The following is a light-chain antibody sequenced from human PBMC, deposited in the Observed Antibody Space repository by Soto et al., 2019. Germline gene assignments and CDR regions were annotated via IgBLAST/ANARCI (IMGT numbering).Light chain of an antibody. CDR3: SSYASSTTYV. CDR1: TSDVGGYSY. Sequence: QSALTQPASVSXSPGQSITISCTGTTSDVGGYSYVSWYQQHPGKAPKLLIYEVTYRPSGVSNRFSGSKSGNTASLIISGLQAEDEADYYCSSYASSTTYVFGTGTKLTVL. CDR2: EVT. J-gene: IGLJ1*01. V-gene: IGLV2-14*01.